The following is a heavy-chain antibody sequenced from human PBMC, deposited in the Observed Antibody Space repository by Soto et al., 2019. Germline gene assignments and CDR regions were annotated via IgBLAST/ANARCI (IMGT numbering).Heavy chain of an antibody. J-gene: IGHJ6*02. CDR3: AREGPVLVPTTVNSDYYYYAMDV. D-gene: IGHD4-17*01. CDR2: IIPRSATS. V-gene: IGHV1-69*13. CDR1: GDTFSTYT. Sequence: GASVKVSCKASGDTFSTYTITWMRQAPRQGLEWMGGIIPRSATSNYAQKFQGRVTITADASTSTAYMELSSLRSEDTAVYYCAREGPVLVPTTVNSDYYYYAMDVWGQGTAVTVSS.